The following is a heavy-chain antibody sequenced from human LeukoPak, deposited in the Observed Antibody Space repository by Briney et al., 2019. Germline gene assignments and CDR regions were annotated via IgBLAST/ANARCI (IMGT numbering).Heavy chain of an antibody. CDR1: GGSISSGGYY. J-gene: IGHJ5*02. D-gene: IGHD3-22*01. V-gene: IGHV4-39*07. CDR3: ARSARRSSGYAWFDP. CDR2: IYSSGST. Sequence: PSETLSLTCTVSGGSISSGGYYWGWIRQPPGKRLEWIGSIYSSGSTYYNPTLKSRVTISVDTSKNQFSLKLTSVTAADAAVYYCARSARRSSGYAWFDPWGQGTLVTVSS.